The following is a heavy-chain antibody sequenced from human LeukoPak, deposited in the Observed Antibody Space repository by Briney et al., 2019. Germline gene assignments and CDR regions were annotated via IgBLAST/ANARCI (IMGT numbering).Heavy chain of an antibody. CDR1: GGSISSGSYY. CDR2: IYTSGST. V-gene: IGHV4-61*02. J-gene: IGHJ4*02. D-gene: IGHD3-22*01. Sequence: PSQTLSLTCTVSGGSISSGSYYWTWIRQPAGKGLEWIGRIYTSGSTNYNPSLQSRVTIPMDTSKNQFSLILSSVTAADTAVYYCARVNYSDSSGRPFDSWGQGTLVTVSS. CDR3: ARVNYSDSSGRPFDS.